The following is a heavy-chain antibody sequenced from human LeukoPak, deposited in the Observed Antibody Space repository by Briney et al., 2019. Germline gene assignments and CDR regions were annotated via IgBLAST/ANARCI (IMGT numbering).Heavy chain of an antibody. Sequence: SETLSLTCAVSDDSLSSHYRTWIRQPPGEGLEWIGYISYIGTTNYHPSLKTRVPLSIDTSKNQCSLKLRSVTAADTAVYYCARDLVTVTKGFDIWGQGTMVSVSS. V-gene: IGHV4-59*11. J-gene: IGHJ3*02. CDR2: ISYIGTT. CDR1: DDSLSSHY. D-gene: IGHD4-17*01. CDR3: ARDLVTVTKGFDI.